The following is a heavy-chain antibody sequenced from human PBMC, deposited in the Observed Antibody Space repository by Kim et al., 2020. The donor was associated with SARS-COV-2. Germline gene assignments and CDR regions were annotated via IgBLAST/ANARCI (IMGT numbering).Heavy chain of an antibody. J-gene: IGHJ4*02. CDR3: ARGPNSGYYGSGTYYYNFDF. Sequence: SETLSLTCTVSGGSVTSGGYYWSWIRQHPGKGLEWIGYIYYSGSTYYNPSLKSRDTISVDTSKNQFSLELSSVTAADTAVYYCARGPNSGYYGSGTYYYNFDFGGQGTLVAVS. CDR2: IYYSGST. V-gene: IGHV4-31*03. CDR1: GGSVTSGGYY. D-gene: IGHD3-10*01.